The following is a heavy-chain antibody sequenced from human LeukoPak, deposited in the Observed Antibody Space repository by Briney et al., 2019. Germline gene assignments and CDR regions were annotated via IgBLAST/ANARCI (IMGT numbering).Heavy chain of an antibody. CDR1: GGSIRTTNW. Sequence: SDTLSLTYAVSGGSIRTTNWWSWVRQPPGKGLECIGEIYHTGSTNYSPSLRSRVTMSIDKSNNQFSLNLNSVTAADTAVYYCAKSGDYLWDYWGQGTLVTVSS. D-gene: IGHD3-16*01. J-gene: IGHJ4*02. V-gene: IGHV4-4*02. CDR2: IYHTGST. CDR3: AKSGDYLWDY.